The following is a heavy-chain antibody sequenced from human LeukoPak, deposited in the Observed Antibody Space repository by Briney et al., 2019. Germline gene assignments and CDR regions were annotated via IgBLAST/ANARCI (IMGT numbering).Heavy chain of an antibody. CDR3: AKARYCSGGSCYSDY. V-gene: IGHV3-23*01. CDR1: GFTFSSYA. D-gene: IGHD2-15*01. Sequence: GGSLRLSCAASGFTFSSYAMSWVRQAPGKGLEWVSGISSSGGSTYYADSVKGRFTISRDNSKNTLYLQMNSLRAEDTAVYYCAKARYCSGGSCYSDYWGQGTLVTVSS. J-gene: IGHJ4*02. CDR2: ISSSGGST.